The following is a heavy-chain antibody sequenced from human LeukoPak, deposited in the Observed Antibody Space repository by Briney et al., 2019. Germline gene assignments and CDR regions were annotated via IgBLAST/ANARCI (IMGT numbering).Heavy chain of an antibody. CDR3: ARRIASAMTGFDY. CDR2: IYPGGTT. CDR1: GYSVSSAHS. D-gene: IGHD6-13*01. Sequence: KPSETLSLTCAVSGYSVSSAHSWGWIRQPPGEGLEWIGTIYPGGTTYYNPSLGSRITISIDASKNHFSLRLSSVTTADTAVYYCARRIASAMTGFDYWGQGALVAVSS. V-gene: IGHV4-38-2*01. J-gene: IGHJ4*02.